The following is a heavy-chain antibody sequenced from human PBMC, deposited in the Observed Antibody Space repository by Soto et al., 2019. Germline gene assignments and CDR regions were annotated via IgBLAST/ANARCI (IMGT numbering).Heavy chain of an antibody. CDR1: GFSLANYP. CDR3: AKGPHTNVGWPYYFES. CDR2: SSPRGDTI. J-gene: IGHJ4*02. V-gene: IGHV3-48*02. D-gene: IGHD6-19*01. Sequence: GGSLRLSCVASGFSLANYPMNWVRQTPGKGLEWISYSSPRGDTIYYADSVEGRFTISRDNARNSLSLHMSSLRDEDSALYYCAKGPHTNVGWPYYFESWGQGVPVTSPQ.